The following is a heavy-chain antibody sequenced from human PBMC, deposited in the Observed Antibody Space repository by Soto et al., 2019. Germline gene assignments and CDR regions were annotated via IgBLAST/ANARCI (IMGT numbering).Heavy chain of an antibody. J-gene: IGHJ2*01. V-gene: IGHV3-33*01. CDR3: ARDLGLGIAAAIDWYFDL. CDR2: IWYDGSNK. D-gene: IGHD6-13*01. CDR1: GFTFSSYG. Sequence: QVQLVESGGGVVQPGRSLRLSCAASGFTFSSYGMHWVRQAPGKGLEWVAVIWYDGSNKYYADSVKGRFTISRDNSKNTLYLQMNSLRAEDTAVYYCARDLGLGIAAAIDWYFDLWGRGTLVTVSS.